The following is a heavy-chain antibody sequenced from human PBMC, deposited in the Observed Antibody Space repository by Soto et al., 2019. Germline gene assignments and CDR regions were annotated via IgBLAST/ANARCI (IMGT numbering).Heavy chain of an antibody. CDR2: IIPIFGTA. J-gene: IGHJ6*02. CDR1: GGTFSSYA. V-gene: IGHV1-69*12. D-gene: IGHD5-12*01. CDR3: ASRGMGGYEGSYYYGMDV. Sequence: QVQLVQSGAEVKKPGSSVKVSCKASGGTFSSYAISWVRQAPGQGLEWMGGIIPIFGTANYAQKFQGRVTLTASEATSTAYMELGSVRSEATAVYYCASRGMGGYEGSYYYGMDVWGQGTTVTVSS.